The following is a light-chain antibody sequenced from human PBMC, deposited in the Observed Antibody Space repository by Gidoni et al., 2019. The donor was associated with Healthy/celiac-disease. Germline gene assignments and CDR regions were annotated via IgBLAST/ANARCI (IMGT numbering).Light chain of an antibody. V-gene: IGKV1-12*01. CDR2: AAS. Sequence: DIQMTQSPSSVSASVGDRVTITCRASQGISSWLAWYHKKPGKAPNLLIYAASSLQSGVPSRFGGSGSGTDFTLTISSLQPVDFATYYCQQANSFPPTFXGXTKVEIK. J-gene: IGKJ4*01. CDR1: QGISSW. CDR3: QQANSFPPT.